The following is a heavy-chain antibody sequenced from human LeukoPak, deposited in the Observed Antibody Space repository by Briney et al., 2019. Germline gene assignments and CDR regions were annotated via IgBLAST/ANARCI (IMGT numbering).Heavy chain of an antibody. V-gene: IGHV3-53*05. CDR1: GFTVSSNY. J-gene: IGHJ4*02. D-gene: IGHD6-19*01. Sequence: GGSLRLSCAASGFTVSSNYLSWVRQAPGKGLEWVSVFYSGGNTYYADSVKGRFTISRDNSKNTLYLQMNSLRAEDTAVYYCARGGYIAVAGGNDYWGQGTLVTVSS. CDR3: ARGGYIAVAGGNDY. CDR2: FYSGGNT.